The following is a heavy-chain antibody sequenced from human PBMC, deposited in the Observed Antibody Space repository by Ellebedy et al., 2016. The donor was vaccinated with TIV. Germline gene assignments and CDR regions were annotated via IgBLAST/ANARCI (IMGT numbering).Heavy chain of an antibody. J-gene: IGHJ4*02. Sequence: AASVKVSCKASGYTFTDYYVHWVRRAPGHGLEWMGTINPSGGKTSYSQTFQGRVTMTRDTSTSTVYMELSRLPSDYTAVYYCACMAAVFDYWGQGTLVTVFS. CDR2: INPSGGKT. D-gene: IGHD2-8*01. V-gene: IGHV1-46*01. CDR1: GYTFTDYY. CDR3: ACMAAVFDY.